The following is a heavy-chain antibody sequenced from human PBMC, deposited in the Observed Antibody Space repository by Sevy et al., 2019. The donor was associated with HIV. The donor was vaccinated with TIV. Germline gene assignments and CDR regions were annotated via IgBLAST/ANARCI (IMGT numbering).Heavy chain of an antibody. CDR3: ARGSTGNGWQVDY. D-gene: IGHD6-19*01. Sequence: GGSLRLSCAASGFIFTDYLMTWFRHTPERGLGWVATIFQTGGDKYYVDSVKGRFTISRDNAKKSLYPQMNDLRAEDTAVYYCARGSTGNGWQVDYWGQGTLVTVSS. CDR2: IFQTGGDK. J-gene: IGHJ4*02. V-gene: IGHV3-7*02. CDR1: GFIFTDYL.